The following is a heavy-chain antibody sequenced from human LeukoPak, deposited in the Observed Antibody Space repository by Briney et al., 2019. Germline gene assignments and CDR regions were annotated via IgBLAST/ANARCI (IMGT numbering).Heavy chain of an antibody. D-gene: IGHD3-22*01. V-gene: IGHV3-23*01. CDR3: AKYFYDSSTYSFDY. Sequence: GGSLRLSCAASGFTFSNYAMSWVRQAPGKGLEWVSSIGSGGTTHYADSVKGRFTISRDNSENTLFLQMNSLRAEDTAVYYCAKYFYDSSTYSFDYWGQGTLVTVSS. CDR2: IGSGGTT. CDR1: GFTFSNYA. J-gene: IGHJ4*02.